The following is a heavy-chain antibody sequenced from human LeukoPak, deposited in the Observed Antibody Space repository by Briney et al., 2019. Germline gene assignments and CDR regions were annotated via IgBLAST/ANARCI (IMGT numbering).Heavy chain of an antibody. Sequence: ASVKVSCKASGYTFTGYYMHWVRQAPGQGLEWMGWINPNSGGTNSAQKFQGRVTMTRDTSISTAYMEVIRLTSDDTAVYFCARVKAYGGAGDFDYWGQGTLVTVSS. CDR3: ARVKAYGGAGDFDY. CDR1: GYTFTGYY. CDR2: INPNSGGT. J-gene: IGHJ4*02. D-gene: IGHD3-10*01. V-gene: IGHV1-2*02.